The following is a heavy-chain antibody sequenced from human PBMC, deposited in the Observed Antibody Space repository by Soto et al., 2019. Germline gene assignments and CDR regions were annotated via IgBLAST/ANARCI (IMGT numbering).Heavy chain of an antibody. CDR3: AKDRRDGEYNSVYDF. D-gene: IGHD1-1*01. V-gene: IGHV3-30*18. Sequence: QVQLVESGGGGVQPGRSLRLSCAPSGFTLSDYGMHWVRQAPGKGLECVAMISHDGTTKYWADSEKGRFTISRDNSKNALYLQMNSLRAEDTAVSYCAKDRRDGEYNSVYDFWGQGALVTVSS. CDR1: GFTLSDYG. J-gene: IGHJ4*02. CDR2: ISHDGTTK.